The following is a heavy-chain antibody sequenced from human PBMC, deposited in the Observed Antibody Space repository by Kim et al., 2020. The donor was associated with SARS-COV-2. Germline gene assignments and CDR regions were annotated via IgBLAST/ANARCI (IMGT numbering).Heavy chain of an antibody. CDR1: GFTFDDYA. Sequence: GGSLRLSCAASGFTFDDYAMHWVRQAPGKGLEWVSGISWNSGSIGYADSVKGRFTISRDNAKNSLYPQMNSLRAEDTALYYCAQDTHEGSCTSCHPYWY. J-gene: IGHJ2*01. V-gene: IGHV3-9*01. CDR2: ISWNSGSI. CDR3: AQDTHEGSCTSCHPYWY. D-gene: IGHD2-2*01.